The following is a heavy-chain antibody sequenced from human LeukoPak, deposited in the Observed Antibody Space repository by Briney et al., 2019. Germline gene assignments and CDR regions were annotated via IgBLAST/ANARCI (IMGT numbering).Heavy chain of an antibody. CDR2: IYYSGST. Sequence: SETLSLTCTVPGGSISSYYWSWIRQPPGKGLEWIGYIYYSGSTNYNPSLKSRVTISVDTSKNQFSLKLSSVTAADTAVYYCAREEVGAVFDYWGQGTLVTVSS. CDR1: GGSISSYY. D-gene: IGHD1-26*01. V-gene: IGHV4-59*01. CDR3: AREEVGAVFDY. J-gene: IGHJ4*02.